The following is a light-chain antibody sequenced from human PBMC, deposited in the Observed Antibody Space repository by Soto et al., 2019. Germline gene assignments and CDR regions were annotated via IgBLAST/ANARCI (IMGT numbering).Light chain of an antibody. Sequence: EIVLTQSPATLSLSPGERATLSCRASQSVSSYLAWYQQKPGQAPRLLIYDASSRATGIPARFSGSGSGTDFTLTSTSLEPEDFAVYYCQQRSNWPSTFGGGTKVE. CDR3: QQRSNWPST. V-gene: IGKV3-11*01. CDR1: QSVSSY. J-gene: IGKJ4*01. CDR2: DAS.